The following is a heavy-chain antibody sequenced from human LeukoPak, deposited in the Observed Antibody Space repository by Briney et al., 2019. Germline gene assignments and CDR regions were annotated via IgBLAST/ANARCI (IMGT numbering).Heavy chain of an antibody. D-gene: IGHD3-22*01. CDR1: GGSISSYY. Sequence: SETLSLTCTVSGGSISSYYWSWIRQPPGKGLEWIGYIYYSGSTNYNPSLKSRVTISVDTSKNQFSLKLSSVTAADTAVYYCARVPTTPGGYPTYYFDYWGQGTLVTVSS. J-gene: IGHJ4*02. CDR2: IYYSGST. V-gene: IGHV4-59*01. CDR3: ARVPTTPGGYPTYYFDY.